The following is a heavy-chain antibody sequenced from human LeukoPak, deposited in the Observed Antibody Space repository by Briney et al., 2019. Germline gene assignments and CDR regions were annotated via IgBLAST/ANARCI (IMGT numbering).Heavy chain of an antibody. J-gene: IGHJ4*02. V-gene: IGHV1-18*04. CDR2: ISAYNGNT. CDR1: GYTFTSYG. D-gene: IGHD2-2*02. Sequence: ASVKVSCKASGYTFTSYGISWVRQAPGQGLEWMGWISAYNGNTNYAQKLQGRVTMTTDTSTSTAYMELRSLRSDDTAVYYCARVRTGYCSSTSCHSPLDYWGQGTLVTVSS. CDR3: ARVRTGYCSSTSCHSPLDY.